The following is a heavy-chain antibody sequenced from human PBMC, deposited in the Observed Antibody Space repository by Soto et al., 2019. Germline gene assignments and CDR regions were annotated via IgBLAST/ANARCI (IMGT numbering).Heavy chain of an antibody. D-gene: IGHD3-22*01. Sequence: PGGSLRLSCAASGFTFSSYGMHWVRQAPGKGLEWVAVISYDGSNKYYADSVKGRFTISRDNSKNTLYLQMNSLRAEDTAVYYCAILPSYYYDSLHAFDIWGQGTMVTVSS. V-gene: IGHV3-30*03. CDR1: GFTFSSYG. CDR2: ISYDGSNK. J-gene: IGHJ3*02. CDR3: AILPSYYYDSLHAFDI.